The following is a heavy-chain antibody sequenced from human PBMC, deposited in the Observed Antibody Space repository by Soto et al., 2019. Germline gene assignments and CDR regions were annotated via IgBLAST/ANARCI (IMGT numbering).Heavy chain of an antibody. CDR1: GGSISSGDYY. D-gene: IGHD3-9*01. Sequence: SETLSLTCTVSGGSISSGDYYWSWIRQPPGKGLEWIGYIYYSGSTYYNLSLKSRVTISVDTSKNQFSLKLSSVTAADTAVYYCAREEDILTGYYNDYWGQGTLVTVSS. V-gene: IGHV4-30-4*01. CDR2: IYYSGST. J-gene: IGHJ4*02. CDR3: AREEDILTGYYNDY.